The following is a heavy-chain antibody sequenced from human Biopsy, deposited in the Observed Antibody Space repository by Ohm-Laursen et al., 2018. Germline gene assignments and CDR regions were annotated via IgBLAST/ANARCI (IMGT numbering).Heavy chain of an antibody. CDR2: IIPILGTV. CDR3: ASGNIGGVGLDV. V-gene: IGHV1-69*04. J-gene: IGHJ6*02. Sequence: SVNVSCKSSGDTFTTSAISWVRQVPGQGLDWMGRIIPILGTVDYGQNFQGRVTIRADTSTTFLELTSLRYDDTAVYYCASGNIGGVGLDVWGLGTTVTVSS. CDR1: GDTFTTSA. D-gene: IGHD3-10*01.